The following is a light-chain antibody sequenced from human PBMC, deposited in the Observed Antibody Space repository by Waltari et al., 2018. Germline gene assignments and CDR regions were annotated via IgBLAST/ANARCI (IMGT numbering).Light chain of an antibody. J-gene: IGKJ5*01. V-gene: IGKV3-15*01. CDR1: ESISRN. Sequence: EIVMTQSPATLSVSPGESVPLSCRASESISRNLAWYQRKPGQAPRLLIYGASTRTTGIPARFSGSGSGTEFTLTISSLQSEDFAIYYCQQFNTWISFGQGTRLEIK. CDR3: QQFNTWIS. CDR2: GAS.